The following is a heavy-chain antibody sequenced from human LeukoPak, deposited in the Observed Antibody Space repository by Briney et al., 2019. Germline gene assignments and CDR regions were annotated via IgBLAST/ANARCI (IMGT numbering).Heavy chain of an antibody. V-gene: IGHV3-21*01. CDR1: GFTFSSYS. D-gene: IGHD3-22*01. CDR3: ARGPSHYYDSSGYSGGDDY. CDR2: ISSSSSYK. Sequence: GGSLRLSCAASGFTFSSYSMNRVRQAPGKGLEWVSSISSSSSYKYYADSVKGRFTISRDNAKNSLYLQMNSLRAEDTAVYYCARGPSHYYDSSGYSGGDDYWGQGTLVTVSS. J-gene: IGHJ4*02.